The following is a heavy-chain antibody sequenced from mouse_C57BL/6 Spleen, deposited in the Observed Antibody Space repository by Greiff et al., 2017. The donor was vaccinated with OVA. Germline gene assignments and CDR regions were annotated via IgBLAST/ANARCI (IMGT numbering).Heavy chain of an antibody. CDR2: IDPEDGDT. CDR1: GFNIKDYY. J-gene: IGHJ4*01. Sequence: EVQVVESGAELVRPGASVKLSCTASGFNIKDYYMHWVKQRPEQGLEWIGRIDPEDGDTEYAPKFQGKATITADTSSNTAYLQLSSLTSEDTAVYYCTTVTTVVATRDYAMDYWGQGTSVTVSS. D-gene: IGHD1-1*01. V-gene: IGHV14-1*01. CDR3: TTVTTVVATRDYAMDY.